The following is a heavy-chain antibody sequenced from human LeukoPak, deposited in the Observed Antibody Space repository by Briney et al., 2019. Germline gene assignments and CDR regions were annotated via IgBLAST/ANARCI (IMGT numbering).Heavy chain of an antibody. CDR3: AKDSSSVEMATNFDY. V-gene: IGHV3-30*18. J-gene: IGHJ4*02. CDR1: GFTFSSYG. D-gene: IGHD5-24*01. Sequence: GGSLRLSCAASGFTFSSYGMHWVRQAPGKGLEWVALISYDGSNKYYADSVKGRFTISRDNSKNTLYLQMNSLRAEDTAVYYCAKDSSSVEMATNFDYWGQGTLVTVSS. CDR2: ISYDGSNK.